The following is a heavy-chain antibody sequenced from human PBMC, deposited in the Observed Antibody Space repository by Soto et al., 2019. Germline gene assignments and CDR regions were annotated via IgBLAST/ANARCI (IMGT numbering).Heavy chain of an antibody. CDR3: ARITGEITFGGDPVPLNYYGMDV. D-gene: IGHD3-16*01. V-gene: IGHV1-46*04. J-gene: IGHJ6*02. CDR2: INPSGGST. Sequence: ASVKVSCKASGYTFTNYYIHWVRQAPGQGLEWVGIINPSGGSTNYAQSLQGRVIMTRDTSTSTVYMDLSSLRSEDTAVYYCARITGEITFGGDPVPLNYYGMDVWGQGTTVTVSS. CDR1: GYTFTNYY.